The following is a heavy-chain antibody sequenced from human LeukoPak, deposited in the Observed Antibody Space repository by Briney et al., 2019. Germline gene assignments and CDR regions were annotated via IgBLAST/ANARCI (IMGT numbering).Heavy chain of an antibody. CDR2: IYYSGST. J-gene: IGHJ4*02. Sequence: PSETLSLTCTVSGGSISSSSYYWGWIRQPPGKGLEWIGSIYYSGSTYYNPSLKSRVTMSVDTSKNQFSLKLTSVTAADTAVYYCARDSSSYYYLEHWGQGTLVTVSS. V-gene: IGHV4-39*07. D-gene: IGHD2-15*01. CDR3: ARDSSSYYYLEH. CDR1: GGSISSSSYY.